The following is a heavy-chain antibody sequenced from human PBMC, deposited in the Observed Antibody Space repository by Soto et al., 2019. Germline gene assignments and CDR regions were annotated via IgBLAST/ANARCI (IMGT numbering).Heavy chain of an antibody. J-gene: IGHJ6*04. D-gene: IGHD6-13*01. V-gene: IGHV4-30-4*01. Sequence: QVQLQESGPGLVKPSQTLSLTCTVSGGSISSGDYYWSWIRQPLGKGLEWIGYIYYSGSTYYNPSLKSRFTIPEDTSKNQFPLKRSSVTAADTAVNYCARDRLVGLAAAEAYYYGMAVWGKGTTVPVSS. CDR3: ARDRLVGLAAAEAYYYGMAV. CDR2: IYYSGST. CDR1: GGSISSGDYY.